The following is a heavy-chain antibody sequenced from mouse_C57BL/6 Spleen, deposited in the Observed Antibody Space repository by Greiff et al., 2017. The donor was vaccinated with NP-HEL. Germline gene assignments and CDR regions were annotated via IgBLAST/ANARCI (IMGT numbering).Heavy chain of an antibody. D-gene: IGHD1-1*01. Sequence: QVQLKQPGAELVKPGASVKLSCKASGYTFTSYWMHWVKQRPGQGLEWIGMIHPNSGSTNYNEKFKSKATLTVDKSSSTAYMQLSSLTSEDSAVYYCARKGFTTVVATGYFDVWGTGTTVTVSS. CDR3: ARKGFTTVVATGYFDV. V-gene: IGHV1-64*01. J-gene: IGHJ1*03. CDR1: GYTFTSYW. CDR2: IHPNSGST.